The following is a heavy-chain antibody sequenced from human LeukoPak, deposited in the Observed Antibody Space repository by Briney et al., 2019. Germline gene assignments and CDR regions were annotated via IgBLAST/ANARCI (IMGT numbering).Heavy chain of an antibody. V-gene: IGHV3-53*01. CDR3: ARAGFTFSDYFGSFFDY. CDR2: ISSAGST. D-gene: IGHD3-10*01. CDR1: GFTVSSNY. Sequence: GGSLRLSCVVSGFTVSSNYMSWVRQAPGKGLEWVSVISSAGSTYYADSVKGRFAISRDDSKNTLYLQMNSLRAEDTAVYYCARAGFTFSDYFGSFFDYWGQGTLVTVPS. J-gene: IGHJ4*02.